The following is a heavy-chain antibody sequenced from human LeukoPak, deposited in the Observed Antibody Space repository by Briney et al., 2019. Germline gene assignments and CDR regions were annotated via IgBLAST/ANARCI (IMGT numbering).Heavy chain of an antibody. J-gene: IGHJ4*02. CDR3: ARDSKPIDY. D-gene: IGHD2-2*01. Sequence: SGGSLRLSCAASGFTSSSYSMNWVRQAPGKGLEWVSSITSSSSYIYYADSVKGRFTISRDNAKNSLYLQMNSLRAGDTAVYYCARDSKPIDYWGQGTLVTVSS. CDR2: ITSSSSYI. V-gene: IGHV3-21*01. CDR1: GFTSSSYS.